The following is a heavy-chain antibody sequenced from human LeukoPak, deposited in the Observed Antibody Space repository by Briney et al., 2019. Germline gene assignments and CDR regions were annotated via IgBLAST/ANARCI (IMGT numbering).Heavy chain of an antibody. CDR3: AIGEFGASD. V-gene: IGHV4-39*01. J-gene: IGHJ4*02. D-gene: IGHD3-16*01. CDR2: IYDSGST. CDR1: GGSIRSSYYY. Sequence: SETLSLTCTVSGGSIRSSYYYWGWIRQPPGKGLEWIGSIYDSGSTYYNPSLKSRVTISVDTSKNQLSLKLSSVTAADTAVYYCAIGEFGASDWGQGTLVTVSS.